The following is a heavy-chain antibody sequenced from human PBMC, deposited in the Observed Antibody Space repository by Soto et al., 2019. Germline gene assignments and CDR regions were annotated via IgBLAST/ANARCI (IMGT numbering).Heavy chain of an antibody. CDR2: IFYNGNT. Sequence: SETVSLTCTVSGDCISRYYWSWIRQPPGKGLEWVGYIFYNGNTKYNPSLKSRVTISVDTSKNQFSLKLNSVTAADTAVYYCARGLRFYYYFDLWGRGTLVTVSS. CDR1: GDCISRYY. J-gene: IGHJ2*01. D-gene: IGHD3-3*01. V-gene: IGHV4-59*08. CDR3: ARGLRFYYYFDL.